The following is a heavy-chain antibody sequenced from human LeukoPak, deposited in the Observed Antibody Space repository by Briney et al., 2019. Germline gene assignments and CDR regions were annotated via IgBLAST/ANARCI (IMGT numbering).Heavy chain of an antibody. CDR1: GFTFSSYN. J-gene: IGHJ3*02. Sequence: PAGSLRLSCAASGFTFSSYNMNWVRQAPGEGLEWVSSISSSSSYIYYADSVKGRFTISRDNVNNSLYLQMNSLRAEDTAVYYCARDHGTNFYDSSGYKAFDIWGQGTMVIVSS. CDR3: ARDHGTNFYDSSGYKAFDI. CDR2: ISSSSSYI. V-gene: IGHV3-21*06. D-gene: IGHD3-22*01.